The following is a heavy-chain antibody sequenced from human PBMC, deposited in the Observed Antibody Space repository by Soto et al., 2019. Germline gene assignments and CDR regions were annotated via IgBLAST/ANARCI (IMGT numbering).Heavy chain of an antibody. J-gene: IGHJ4*02. CDR3: AKEEVTVGTSYLDN. CDR2: ISDRGDSR. CDR1: GFTFNRHA. V-gene: IGHV3-23*01. Sequence: EVQLLESGGGLVQPGGSLRLSCVGSGFTFNRHAMKWVRQAPGKGLEWVSSISDRGDSRYYADSVKGRFTISRGNSKNTLYLQMNGLAAEDTAVYYCAKEEVTVGTSYLDNWGQGTLVTVSS. D-gene: IGHD1-26*01.